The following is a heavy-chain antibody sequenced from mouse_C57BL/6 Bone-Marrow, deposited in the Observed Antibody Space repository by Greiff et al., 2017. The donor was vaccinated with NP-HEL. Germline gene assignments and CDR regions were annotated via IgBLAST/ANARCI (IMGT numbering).Heavy chain of an antibody. J-gene: IGHJ2*01. CDR2: ISDGGSYT. CDR3: ARDPLYYYGSYFDY. D-gene: IGHD1-1*01. V-gene: IGHV5-4*01. CDR1: GFTFSSYA. Sequence: EVHLVESGGGLVKPGGSLKLSCAASGFTFSSYAMSWVRQTPEKRLEWVATISDGGSYTYYPDNVKGRFTISRDNAKNNLYLQMSHPKSEDTAMYYCARDPLYYYGSYFDYWGQGTTLTVSS.